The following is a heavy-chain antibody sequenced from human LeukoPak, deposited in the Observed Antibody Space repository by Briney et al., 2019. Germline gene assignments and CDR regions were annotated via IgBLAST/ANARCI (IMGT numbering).Heavy chain of an antibody. D-gene: IGHD3-22*01. V-gene: IGHV3-21*01. CDR2: ISSSSSYI. CDR1: GFTFSSYW. J-gene: IGHJ4*02. Sequence: PGGSLRLSCAASGFTFSSYWMSWVRQAPGKGLEWVSSISSSSSYIYYADSVKGRFTISRDNAKNSLYLQMNSLRAEDTAVYYCARDSESSGYYYPPVADYWGQGTLVTVSS. CDR3: ARDSESSGYYYPPVADY.